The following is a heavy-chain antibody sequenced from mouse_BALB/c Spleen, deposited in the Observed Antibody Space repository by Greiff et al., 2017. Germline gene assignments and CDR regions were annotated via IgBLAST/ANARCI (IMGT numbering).Heavy chain of an antibody. V-gene: IGHV1-20*02. Sequence: DVQLQESGPELVKPGASVKISCKASGYSFTGYFMNWVMQSHGKSLEWIGRINPYNGDTFYNQKFKGKATLTVDKSSSTAHMELRSLASEDSAVYYCARWYYGNYVDAMDYWGQGTSVTVSS. CDR1: GYSFTGYF. CDR3: ARWYYGNYVDAMDY. J-gene: IGHJ4*01. CDR2: INPYNGDT. D-gene: IGHD2-1*01.